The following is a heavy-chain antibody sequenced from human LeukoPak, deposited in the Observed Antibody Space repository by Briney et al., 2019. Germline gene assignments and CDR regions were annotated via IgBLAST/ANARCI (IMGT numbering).Heavy chain of an antibody. D-gene: IGHD4-23*01. V-gene: IGHV3-23*01. CDR2: ISGSGDST. CDR3: VRRRDYGDHSHFDY. CDR1: GFTFTRYG. Sequence: GGSLRLSCAASGFTFTRYGMSWVRQAPGKGLEWVSSISGSGDSTYYTDSVKGRFTVSRDNAKNSLYLQMDSLRIEDSAVYYCVRRRDYGDHSHFDYWGQGTRVTVSS. J-gene: IGHJ4*02.